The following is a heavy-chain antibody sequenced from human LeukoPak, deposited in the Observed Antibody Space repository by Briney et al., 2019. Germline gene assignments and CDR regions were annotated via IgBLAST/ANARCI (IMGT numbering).Heavy chain of an antibody. J-gene: IGHJ5*02. CDR2: INPNSGGT. CDR1: GYTFTGYY. D-gene: IGHD5-18*01. V-gene: IGHV1-2*02. CDR3: ARGGGYSYGYSWFDP. Sequence: ASVKVSCKASGYTFTGYYMHWVRQAPGQGLEWMGWINPNSGGTNYAQKFQGRVTMTRDTSISTAYMELSKLRSDDTPVYYCARGGGYSYGYSWFDPWGQGTLVTVSS.